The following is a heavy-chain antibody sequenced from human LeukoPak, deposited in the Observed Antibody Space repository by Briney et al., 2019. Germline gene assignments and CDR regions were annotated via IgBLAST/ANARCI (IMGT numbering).Heavy chain of an antibody. CDR2: ISSSSSYI. CDR3: ARDGYGDDDAFDI. J-gene: IGHJ3*02. V-gene: IGHV3-21*01. CDR1: GFTFSSYS. Sequence: GGSLRLSCAAPGFTFSSYSMNWVRQAPGKGLEWVSSISSSSSYIYYADSVKGRFTISRDNAKNSLYLQMNSLRAEDTAVYYCARDGYGDDDAFDIWGQGTMVTVSS. D-gene: IGHD4-17*01.